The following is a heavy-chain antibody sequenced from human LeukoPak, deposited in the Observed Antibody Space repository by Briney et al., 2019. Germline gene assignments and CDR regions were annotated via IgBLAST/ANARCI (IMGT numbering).Heavy chain of an antibody. CDR2: IRYDGSNK. CDR3: AKEVSDYVWGSYRGYFDY. V-gene: IGHV3-30*02. CDR1: GFTFNSYG. J-gene: IGHJ4*02. D-gene: IGHD3-16*02. Sequence: GGSLRLSCAASGFTFNSYGMHWVRQAPGKGLEWVASIRYDGSNKYYADSVKGRFTISRDNSKNTLYLQMNSLRAEDTAVYYCAKEVSDYVWGSYRGYFDYWGQGTLVTVSS.